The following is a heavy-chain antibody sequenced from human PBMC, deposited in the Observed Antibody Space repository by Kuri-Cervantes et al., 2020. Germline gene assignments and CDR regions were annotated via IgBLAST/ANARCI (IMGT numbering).Heavy chain of an antibody. J-gene: IGHJ6*02. CDR2: IYPGDSDT. CDR1: GYSFTSYW. CDR3: ARLGTAMQIYYYGMDV. V-gene: IGHV5-51*01. D-gene: IGHD5-18*01. Sequence: GESLKISCKGSGYSFTSYWIGWVRQMPGKGLEWMGIIYPGDSDTRYSPSFQGQVTISADKSISTAYLQWSSLKASDTAMYYCARLGTAMQIYYYGMDVWGQGTTVIVSS.